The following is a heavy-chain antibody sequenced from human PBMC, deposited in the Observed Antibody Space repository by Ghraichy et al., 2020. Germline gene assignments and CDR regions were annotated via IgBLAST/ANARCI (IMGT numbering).Heavy chain of an antibody. CDR1: GGSFSGYY. V-gene: IGHV4-34*01. J-gene: IGHJ5*02. Sequence: SETLSLTCAVYGGSFSGYYWSWIRQPPGKGLEWIGEINHSGSTNYNPSLKSRVTISVDTSKNQFSLKLSSVTAADTAVYYCARSGQLLYRFDPWGQGTLVTVSS. CDR3: ARSGQLLYRFDP. CDR2: INHSGST. D-gene: IGHD2-2*02.